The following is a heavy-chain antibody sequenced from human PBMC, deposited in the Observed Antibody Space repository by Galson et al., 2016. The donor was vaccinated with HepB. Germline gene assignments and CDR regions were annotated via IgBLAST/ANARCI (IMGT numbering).Heavy chain of an antibody. J-gene: IGHJ5*02. V-gene: IGHV3-48*01. CDR3: ARGRINWDNWFDP. D-gene: IGHD7-27*01. CDR2: ISHSSDLI. Sequence: SLRLSCAASGFTFSDYTMIWVRQAPGKGLEWVSYISHSSDLIHSTDSVKGRFTISRENAKNSLYLQMNSLRAEDTAVYYCARGRINWDNWFDPWGQGALVTVSS. CDR1: GFTFSDYT.